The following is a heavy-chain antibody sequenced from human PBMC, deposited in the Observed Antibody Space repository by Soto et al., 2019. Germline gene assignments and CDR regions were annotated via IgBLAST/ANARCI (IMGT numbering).Heavy chain of an antibody. Sequence: QVQLVESGGGVVQPGRSLRLSCAASGFTFSNYGMHWVRQAPGKGLEWVAIISYDGDNEYYADSVRGRFTISRDNSKKPVYLPTSSLRHEDTAGYYCAKDGGPVYCNSPGCSAKHFDYWGQGTLVTVSS. J-gene: IGHJ4*02. CDR1: GFTFSNYG. CDR2: ISYDGDNE. CDR3: AKDGGPVYCNSPGCSAKHFDY. D-gene: IGHD2-2*01. V-gene: IGHV3-30*18.